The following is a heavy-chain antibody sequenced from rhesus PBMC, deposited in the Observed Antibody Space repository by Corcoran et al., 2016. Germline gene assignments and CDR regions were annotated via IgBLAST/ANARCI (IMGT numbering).Heavy chain of an antibody. CDR2: IDGSGSIT. V-gene: IGHV4-169*01. J-gene: IGHJ4*01. D-gene: IGHD4-29*01. CDR3: ARGGYGSSWINFDY. Sequence: QLQLQESGPGLVKPSETLSVTCAVSGGSISRSYWSWIRQAPGKGLEVIGYIDGSGSITNYNPPLKSRVTLSVDTSKNQLSLKLSSVTAADTAVYDCARGGYGSSWINFDYWGQGVLVTVSS. CDR1: GGSISRSY.